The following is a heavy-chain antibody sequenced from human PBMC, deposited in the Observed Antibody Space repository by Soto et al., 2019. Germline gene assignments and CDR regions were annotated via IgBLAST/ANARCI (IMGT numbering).Heavy chain of an antibody. V-gene: IGHV4-59*01. CDR1: GGSFSNDY. CDR2: IFHSGIT. D-gene: IGHD3-22*01. J-gene: IGHJ4*02. CDR3: ARDRYFYDSRGYYRTLDS. Sequence: QVQLQESGPGLVKPSETLSLSCTVSGGSFSNDYWTWIRQSPGKGLEWIGYIFHSGITDYNPSLQSRVTIAIDTSMNHFSLNLTSVTAADTAVYYCARDRYFYDSRGYYRTLDSWGQGTLVTVSS.